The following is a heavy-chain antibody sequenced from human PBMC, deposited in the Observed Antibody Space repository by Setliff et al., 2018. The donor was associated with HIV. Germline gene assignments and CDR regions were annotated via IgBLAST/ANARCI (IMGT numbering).Heavy chain of an antibody. Sequence: GGSLRLSCAVSGFTFSTRAMSWVRQAPGKGLEWVSTITDSGAGTNYADSVKGRFTISRDNSKNTLYLQMNSLRAEDTAVYYCAKDPRAAVATICDYWGQGTLVTVSS. V-gene: IGHV3-23*01. J-gene: IGHJ4*02. D-gene: IGHD5-12*01. CDR2: ITDSGAGT. CDR3: AKDPRAAVATICDY. CDR1: GFTFSTRA.